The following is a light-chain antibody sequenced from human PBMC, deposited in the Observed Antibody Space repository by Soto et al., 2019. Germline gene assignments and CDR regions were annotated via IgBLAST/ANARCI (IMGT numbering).Light chain of an antibody. CDR1: SSDVGGYNY. V-gene: IGLV2-14*01. Sequence: QSALTQPASVSGSPGQSITISCTGTSSDVGGYNYVSWYQQHPGKAPKLMIYEVSNRPSGVSNRFSGSKSGNTASLTISGLQAEDEADYYCSSYPTSSTHWVFGGGTEVTVL. CDR2: EVS. CDR3: SSYPTSSTHWV. J-gene: IGLJ3*02.